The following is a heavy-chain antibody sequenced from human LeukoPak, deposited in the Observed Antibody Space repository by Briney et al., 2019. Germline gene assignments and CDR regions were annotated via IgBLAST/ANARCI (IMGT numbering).Heavy chain of an antibody. J-gene: IGHJ4*02. CDR3: ARRGYSSGWYYFDY. CDR1: GGSISSYY. CDR2: IYYSGST. Sequence: KPSETLSLTCTVSGGSISSYYWSWIRQPPGKGLEWIGYIYYSGSTNYNPSLKSRVTISVDTSKNQFSLRLSSVTAAETAVYYCARRGYSSGWYYFDYWGQGTLVTVSS. D-gene: IGHD6-19*01. V-gene: IGHV4-59*08.